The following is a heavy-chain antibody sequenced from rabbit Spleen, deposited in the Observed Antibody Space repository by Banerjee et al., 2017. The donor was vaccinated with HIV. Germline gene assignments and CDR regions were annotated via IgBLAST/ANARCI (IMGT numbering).Heavy chain of an antibody. J-gene: IGHJ4*01. CDR2: IDTNDGDT. V-gene: IGHV1S45*01. Sequence: LEESGGGLVKPGGTLTLTCTVSGFSFSSNWICWVRQAPGKGLEWIACIDTNDGDTDYANWPKGRFTISKTSSTTVTLQMTSLTVADTATYFCARDGAGGSYFALWGQGTLVTVS. D-gene: IGHD8-1*01. CDR1: GFSFSSNW. CDR3: ARDGAGGSYFAL.